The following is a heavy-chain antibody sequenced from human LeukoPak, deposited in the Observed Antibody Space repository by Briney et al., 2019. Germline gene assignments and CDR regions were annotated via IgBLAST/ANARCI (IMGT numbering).Heavy chain of an antibody. V-gene: IGHV3-23*01. J-gene: IGHJ6*02. Sequence: GGSLRLSCAASGFTFSSYAMSWVRQAPGKGLEWVSAISGSGGSTYYADSVKGRFTISRDNYKNTLYLQMNSLRAEDTAVYYCAKLVSAYYYGSDPMDVWGQGTTVTVSS. CDR1: GFTFSSYA. CDR2: ISGSGGST. CDR3: AKLVSAYYYGSDPMDV. D-gene: IGHD3-10*01.